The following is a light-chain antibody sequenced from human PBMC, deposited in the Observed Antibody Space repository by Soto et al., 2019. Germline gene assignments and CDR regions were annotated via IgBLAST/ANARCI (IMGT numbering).Light chain of an antibody. CDR3: QQRRDWPLT. J-gene: IGKJ4*01. CDR1: QSVSSY. Sequence: EIVLTQSPATLSLSPGERATLSCRASQSVSSYLAWYQQKPGQAPRLLISDASNRATGIPARFSGSGSGTDFTLTVSSLEPEYFAVYYCQQRRDWPLTFGGGTKVEI. V-gene: IGKV3-11*01. CDR2: DAS.